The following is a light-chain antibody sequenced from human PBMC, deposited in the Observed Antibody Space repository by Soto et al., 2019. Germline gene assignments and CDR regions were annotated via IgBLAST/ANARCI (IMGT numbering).Light chain of an antibody. Sequence: EIVMTQSPATLSVSPGERASLSGRASQSVGSNLAWYQQTAGQAPRLLIYGASTRATGIPARFSGSGSGTEFTLTISSLQSEDFAVYSCQQYTNWPYTFGQGTKLEIK. J-gene: IGKJ2*01. CDR1: QSVGSN. CDR2: GAS. CDR3: QQYTNWPYT. V-gene: IGKV3-15*01.